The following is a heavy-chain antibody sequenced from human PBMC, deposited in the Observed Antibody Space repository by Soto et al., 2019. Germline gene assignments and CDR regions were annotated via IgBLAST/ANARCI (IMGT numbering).Heavy chain of an antibody. J-gene: IGHJ4*02. Sequence: SETLSLTCTVSGGSISSNYWTWIRQPPGKGLEWIGYVYNSGSTNYNPSLKSRVTISEDTSKSQFSLKVNSMTAADTAVYFCARYRREAVAGYTLDNWGQGSLVTVSS. CDR2: VYNSGST. V-gene: IGHV4-59*01. CDR1: GGSISSNY. CDR3: ARYRREAVAGYTLDN. D-gene: IGHD6-13*01.